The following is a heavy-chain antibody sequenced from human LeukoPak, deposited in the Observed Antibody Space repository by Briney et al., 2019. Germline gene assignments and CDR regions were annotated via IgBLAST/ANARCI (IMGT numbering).Heavy chain of an antibody. V-gene: IGHV3-7*03. J-gene: IGHJ6*04. CDR2: IKQDGSAK. CDR1: GFTFSGYW. Sequence: GGSLRLSCAASGFTFSGYWMRWVRQAPGKGLEWVANIKQDGSAKNYVDSVKGRFTVSRDNAKNSLCLQMNSLRAEDTAVYYCARESYYAMDVWGKGTTVTVSS. CDR3: ARESYYAMDV.